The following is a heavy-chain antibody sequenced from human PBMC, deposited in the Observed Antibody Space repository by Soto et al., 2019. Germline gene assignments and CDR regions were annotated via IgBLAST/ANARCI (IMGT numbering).Heavy chain of an antibody. CDR2: IIPIFGTA. CDR1: GGTFSSYA. V-gene: IGHV1-69*13. CDR3: ARDGPLYCSGGSCYSH. D-gene: IGHD2-15*01. J-gene: IGHJ4*02. Sequence: SVKVSCKASGGTFSSYAISWVRQAPGQGLEWMGGIIPIFGTANYAQKFQGRVTITADESTSTAYMELSSLRSEDTAVYYCARDGPLYCSGGSCYSHWGQGTLVTVSS.